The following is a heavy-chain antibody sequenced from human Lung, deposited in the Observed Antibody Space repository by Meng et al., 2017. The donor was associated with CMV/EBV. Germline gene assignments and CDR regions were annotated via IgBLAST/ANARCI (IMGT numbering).Heavy chain of an antibody. D-gene: IGHD2-15*01. CDR1: GFAFNSYG. V-gene: IGHV3-30*02. CDR3: AKDREQWWWGYYGMDI. Sequence: GGSLRLSCEASGFAFNSYGMHWVRQAPGKGLAWVAFIQYDGSNKYYADSVKGRFTISRDNSKNTLYVQMNSLRAEDTAVYYCAKDREQWWWGYYGMDIWGQGXTVTVSS. J-gene: IGHJ6*02. CDR2: IQYDGSNK.